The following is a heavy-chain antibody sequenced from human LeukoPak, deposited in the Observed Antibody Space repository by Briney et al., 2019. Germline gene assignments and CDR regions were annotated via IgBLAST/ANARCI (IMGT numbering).Heavy chain of an antibody. J-gene: IGHJ4*02. CDR3: AKQLGYCSDGSCYFPY. CDR2: ISNNGGYT. Sequence: GGSLRLSCAASGFTFSSSAMSWVRQAPGKRLEWVSAISNNGGYTYYADSVQGRFTISRDNSKSTLCLEMNSLRAEDTAVYYCAKQLGYCSDGSCYFPYWGQGTLVTVSS. V-gene: IGHV3-23*01. CDR1: GFTFSSSA. D-gene: IGHD2-15*01.